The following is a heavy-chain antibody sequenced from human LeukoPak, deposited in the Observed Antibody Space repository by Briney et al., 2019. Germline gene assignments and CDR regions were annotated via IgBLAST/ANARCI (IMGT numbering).Heavy chain of an antibody. CDR2: ISGSGGST. D-gene: IGHD2-21*02. V-gene: IGHV3-23*01. CDR1: GFTFNNCG. Sequence: GGSLRLSCAASGFTFNNCGMSWVRQAPGKGLEWVSTISGSGGSTYYADSVKGRFTISRDNSKNTLYLQMNSLRAEDTAVYYCARWGDPLPPKLDPDAFDIWGQGTMVTVSS. J-gene: IGHJ3*02. CDR3: ARWGDPLPPKLDPDAFDI.